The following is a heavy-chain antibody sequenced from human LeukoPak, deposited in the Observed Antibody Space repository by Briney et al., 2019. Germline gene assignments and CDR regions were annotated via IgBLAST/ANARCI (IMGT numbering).Heavy chain of an antibody. CDR3: AKVGDGYNSDY. CDR1: GFTVSSNY. D-gene: IGHD5-24*01. J-gene: IGHJ4*02. V-gene: IGHV3-53*05. Sequence: PGGSLRLSCAASGFTVSSNYMSWVRQAPGKGLEWVSVIYSGGSTYYADSVKGRFTISRDNSKNTLYLQMNSLRAEDTAVYYCAKVGDGYNSDYWGQGTLVTVSS. CDR2: IYSGGST.